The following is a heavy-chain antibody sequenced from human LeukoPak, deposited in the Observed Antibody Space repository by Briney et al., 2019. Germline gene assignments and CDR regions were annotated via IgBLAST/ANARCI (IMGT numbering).Heavy chain of an antibody. D-gene: IGHD3-22*01. Sequence: PSQTLSLTCGISGGSISSGDFSWSWIRQPPGKGLEWIGYIYYSGSTNYNPSLKSRVTISVDTSKNQFSLKLSSVTAADTAVYYCARGPHDSSGYYYDYWGQGTLVTVSS. CDR3: ARGPHDSSGYYYDY. CDR2: IYYSGST. CDR1: GGSISSGDFS. V-gene: IGHV4-30-4*07. J-gene: IGHJ4*02.